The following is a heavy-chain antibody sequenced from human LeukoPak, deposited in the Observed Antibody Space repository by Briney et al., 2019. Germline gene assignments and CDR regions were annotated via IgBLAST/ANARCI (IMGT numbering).Heavy chain of an antibody. CDR2: ISGDGGST. V-gene: IGHV3-43*02. Sequence: GGSLRLSCAASGFTFDDYAMHWVRQAPGKGLEWVSLISGDGGSTYYADSVKGRFTVSRDNSKNSLYLQMNSLRTEDTALYYCAKDFIPYDFWSGYHFDYWGQGTLVTVSS. J-gene: IGHJ4*02. CDR1: GFTFDDYA. D-gene: IGHD3-3*01. CDR3: AKDFIPYDFWSGYHFDY.